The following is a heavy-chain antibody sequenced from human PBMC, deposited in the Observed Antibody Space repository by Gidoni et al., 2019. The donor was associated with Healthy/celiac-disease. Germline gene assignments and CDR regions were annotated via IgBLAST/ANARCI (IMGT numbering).Heavy chain of an antibody. CDR2: ISSSRSYI. J-gene: IGHJ3*02. D-gene: IGHD2-2*01. Sequence: EVQLVESGGGLVKPGGSLRLSCAASGFTFSSYSMNWVRQAPGKGLEWVSSISSSRSYIYYADSVKGRFTISRDNAKNSLYLQMNSLRAEDTAVYYCASDSAAHQWDAFDIWGQGTMVTVSS. CDR1: GFTFSSYS. CDR3: ASDSAAHQWDAFDI. V-gene: IGHV3-21*01.